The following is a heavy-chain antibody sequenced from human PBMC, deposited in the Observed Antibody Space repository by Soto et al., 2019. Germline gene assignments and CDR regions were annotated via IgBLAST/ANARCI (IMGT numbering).Heavy chain of an antibody. J-gene: IGHJ5*02. CDR1: GAALNSGNYY. CDR2: IYVTGAV. V-gene: IGHV4-31*03. CDR3: ARLRIATNNYKWFDP. Sequence: SETLSLTCSASGAALNSGNYYWSWIRQVPGKGLEWIGHIYVTGAVDYNPSLRDRITISQDTSERQFSLNLRLVTAADTAVYYCARLRIATNNYKWFDPWGQGTLVTVSS. D-gene: IGHD2-21*01.